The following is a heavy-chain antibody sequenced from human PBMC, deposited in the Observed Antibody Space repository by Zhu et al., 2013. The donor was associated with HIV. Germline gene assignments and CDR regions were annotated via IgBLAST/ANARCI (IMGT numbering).Heavy chain of an antibody. V-gene: IGHV1-69*01. CDR3: ARGHCSGGSCYRGKEYNWFDP. J-gene: IGHJ5*02. Sequence: QVQLVQSGAEVKKPGSSVKVSCKASGGTFSSYAISWVRQAPGQGLEWMGGIIPIFGTANYAQKFQGRVTITADESTSTAYMELSSLRSEDTAVYYCARGHCSGGSCYRGKEYNWFDPWGQGTLVTVSS. D-gene: IGHD2-15*01. CDR1: GGTFSSYA. CDR2: IIPIFGTA.